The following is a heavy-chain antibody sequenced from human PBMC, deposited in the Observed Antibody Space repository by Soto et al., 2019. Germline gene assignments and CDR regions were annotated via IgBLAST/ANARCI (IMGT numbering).Heavy chain of an antibody. J-gene: IGHJ4*02. V-gene: IGHV3-30*18. CDR3: AKGITVLTLGYFDY. Sequence: QVQLVESGGGVVQLGRPLRPSFAAPGLTLIGKAWHGSRQAPGRGRGWMAVISYDGSNKYYADSVKGRFTISRDNSKNTLHLQMDSLRAEDTAVYYCAKGITVLTLGYFDYWGQGTLVTVSS. CDR2: ISYDGSNK. CDR1: GLTLIGKA. D-gene: IGHD3-3*01.